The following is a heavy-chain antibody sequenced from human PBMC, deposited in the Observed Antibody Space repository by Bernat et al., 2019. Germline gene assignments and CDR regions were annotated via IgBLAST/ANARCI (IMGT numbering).Heavy chain of an antibody. V-gene: IGHV3-7*03. CDR1: GFTFSSYW. D-gene: IGHD6-19*01. J-gene: IGHJ6*02. CDR3: ARDRAVAGTGYYYYGMDV. Sequence: EVQLVESGGGLVQPGGSLRLSCAASGFTFSSYWMSWVRQAPGKGLEWVANIKQDGSEKYYVDSVKGRFTISRDNAKNSLYLQMNSLRAEDTAVYYCARDRAVAGTGYYYYGMDVWGQGTTVTVSS. CDR2: IKQDGSEK.